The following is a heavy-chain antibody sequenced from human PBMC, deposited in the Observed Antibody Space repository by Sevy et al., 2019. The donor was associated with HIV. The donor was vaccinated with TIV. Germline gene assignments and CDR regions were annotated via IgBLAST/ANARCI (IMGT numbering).Heavy chain of an antibody. Sequence: SETLSLTCAVHDGSFSGYYWNWIRQLPGKGLEWIGEINESGITYYNPSLKSRVTISVDTSKKHFSLKLNSVTAVDSAVYFCARSPPVVVVPGAPSWFDPWGQGTLVTVS. CDR1: DGSFSGYY. D-gene: IGHD2-2*01. CDR3: ARSPPVVVVPGAPSWFDP. J-gene: IGHJ5*02. CDR2: INESGIT. V-gene: IGHV4-34*01.